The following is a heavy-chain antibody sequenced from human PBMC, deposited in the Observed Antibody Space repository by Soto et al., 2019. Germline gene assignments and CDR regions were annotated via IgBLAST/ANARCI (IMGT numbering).Heavy chain of an antibody. V-gene: IGHV4-39*01. CDR2: INYSGST. CDR1: GGSISSSSYY. D-gene: IGHD6-6*01. J-gene: IGHJ4*02. Sequence: PSETLSLTCTVSGGSISSSSYYWGWIRQPPGKGLEWIASINYSGSTYYNPSLRSRVTISVDTSKNQFSLQLSSVTAADTAVYYCARSFTRPDFSTFDFWGQGTLVTVSS. CDR3: ARSFTRPDFSTFDF.